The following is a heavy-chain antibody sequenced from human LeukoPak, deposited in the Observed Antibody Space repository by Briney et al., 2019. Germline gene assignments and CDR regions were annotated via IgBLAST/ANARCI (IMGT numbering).Heavy chain of an antibody. D-gene: IGHD2-2*01. J-gene: IGHJ5*02. CDR3: AKIVVVPAANWFDP. CDR1: GGSFSGYY. Sequence: SETLSLTCAVYGGSFSGYYWSWIRQPSGKGLEWIGEINHSGSTNYNPSLKSRVTISVDTSKNQFSLKLSSVTAADTAVYYCAKIVVVPAANWFDPWGQGTLVTVSS. CDR2: INHSGST. V-gene: IGHV4-34*01.